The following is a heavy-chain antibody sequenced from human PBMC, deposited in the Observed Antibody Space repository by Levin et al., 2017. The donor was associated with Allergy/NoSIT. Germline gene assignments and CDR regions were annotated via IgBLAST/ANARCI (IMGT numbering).Heavy chain of an antibody. CDR3: ARPYYYYVDV. Sequence: SETLSLTCAVSGGSVGSDNWWGWVRQPPGKGLEWIGEIHDSGSTNYNPSLKSRVIVLVDKSRNQFSLKLTSVTAADTAVYYCARPYYYYVDVWGKGTTVIVSS. J-gene: IGHJ6*03. CDR2: IHDSGST. CDR1: GGSVGSDNW. V-gene: IGHV4-4*02.